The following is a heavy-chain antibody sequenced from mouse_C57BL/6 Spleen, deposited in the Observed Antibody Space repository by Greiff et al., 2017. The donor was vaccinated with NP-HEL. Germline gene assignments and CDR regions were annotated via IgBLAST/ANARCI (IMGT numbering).Heavy chain of an antibody. Sequence: QVQLKESGAELVRPGASVTLSCKASGYTFTDYEMHWVKQTPVHGLEWIGAIDPETGGTAYNQKFKGKAILTADKSSSTAYMELRSLTSEDSAVYYCTRYAQATFAYWGQGTLVTVSA. J-gene: IGHJ3*01. CDR1: GYTFTDYE. CDR2: IDPETGGT. CDR3: TRYAQATFAY. V-gene: IGHV1-15*01. D-gene: IGHD3-2*02.